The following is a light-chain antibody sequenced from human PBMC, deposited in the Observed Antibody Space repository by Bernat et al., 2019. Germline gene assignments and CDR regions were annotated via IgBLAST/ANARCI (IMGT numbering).Light chain of an antibody. CDR1: QDISNY. CDR3: QQYNNLPYT. CDR2: DAS. V-gene: IGKV1-33*01. Sequence: DIQMTQSPSSLSASVGDRVTITCQASQDISNYLNWYQQKPGKAPKLLIYDASNLETGVPSRFSGSGSGTDFTFTISSLQPEDNATDYCQQYNNLPYTFGQGTTLEIK. J-gene: IGKJ2*01.